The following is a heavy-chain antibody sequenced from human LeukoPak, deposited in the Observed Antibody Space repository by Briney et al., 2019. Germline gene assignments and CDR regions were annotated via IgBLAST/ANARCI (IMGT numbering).Heavy chain of an antibody. CDR2: IYYSGST. Sequence: SETLSLTCAVSGYSISSGYYWGWIRQPPGKGLEWIGSIYYSGSTYYNPSLKSRVTISVDTSKNQFSLKLSSVTAADTAVYYCARHRVSYGDYVSYWGQGTLVTVSS. CDR3: ARHRVSYGDYVSY. J-gene: IGHJ4*02. D-gene: IGHD4-17*01. CDR1: GYSISSGYY. V-gene: IGHV4-38-2*01.